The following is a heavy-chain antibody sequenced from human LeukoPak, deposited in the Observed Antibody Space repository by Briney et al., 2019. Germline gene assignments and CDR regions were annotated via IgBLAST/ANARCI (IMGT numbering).Heavy chain of an antibody. CDR1: GGSISSYY. V-gene: IGHV4-59*08. CDR2: IYYSGST. Sequence: SSETLPLTCTVSGGSISSYYWSWIRQPPGKGLEWIGDIYYSGSTNYNPSLKSRVTISVDTSKNQFSLRLSSVTAADTAVYYSARLASGSYGPLTPFDYWGQGTLVTVSS. CDR3: ARLASGSYGPLTPFDY. D-gene: IGHD1-26*01. J-gene: IGHJ4*02.